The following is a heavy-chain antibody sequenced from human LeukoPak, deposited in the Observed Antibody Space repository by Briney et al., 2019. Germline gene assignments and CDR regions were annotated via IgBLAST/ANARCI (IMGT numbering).Heavy chain of an antibody. CDR1: GFTFSSYG. J-gene: IGHJ4*02. V-gene: IGHV3-23*01. D-gene: IGHD2-8*02. CDR3: AGTGDNRGGYFDY. CDR2: ISDNGGST. Sequence: GGSLRLSCAASGFTFSSYGMRWVRQAPGKGLEWVAAISDNGGSTYYADSVKGRFTISRDNSKNTLYLHMNSLRAEDTAVYYCAGTGDNRGGYFDYWGQGTLVTVSS.